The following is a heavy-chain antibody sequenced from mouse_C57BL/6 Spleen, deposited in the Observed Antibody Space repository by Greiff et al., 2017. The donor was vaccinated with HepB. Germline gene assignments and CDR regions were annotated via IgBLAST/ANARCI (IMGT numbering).Heavy chain of an antibody. D-gene: IGHD1-1*01. CDR2: ISSGSSTI. CDR1: GFTFSDYG. Sequence: VQLQQSGGGLVKPGGSLKLSCAASGFTFSDYGMHWVRQAPEKGLEWVAYISSGSSTIYYADTVKGRFTISRDNAKNTLFLQMTSLRSEDTAMYYCARRDYYGSSSAMDYWGQGTSVTVSS. V-gene: IGHV5-17*01. J-gene: IGHJ4*01. CDR3: ARRDYYGSSSAMDY.